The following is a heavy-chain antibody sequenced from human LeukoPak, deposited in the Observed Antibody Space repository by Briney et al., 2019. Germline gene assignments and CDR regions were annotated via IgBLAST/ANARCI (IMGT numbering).Heavy chain of an antibody. J-gene: IGHJ6*02. CDR1: GVSFSTSA. V-gene: IGHV1-58*01. Sequence: GASVKVSCKTSGVSFSTSAVQWVRQARGQRLEWIGRIVVGGNNTNYAQNFQERVTITGDMSTSTAYMELSSLRAEDTAVYYCVAWSHGHGYYGMDVWGQGTSVTVSS. D-gene: IGHD2-15*01. CDR2: IVVGGNNT. CDR3: VAWSHGHGYYGMDV.